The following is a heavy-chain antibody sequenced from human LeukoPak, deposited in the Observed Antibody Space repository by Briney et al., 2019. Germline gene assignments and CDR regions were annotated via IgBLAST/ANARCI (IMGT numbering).Heavy chain of an antibody. Sequence: GGSLRLSCAASGFTFSDYYMSWIRQAPGKGLEWVSYISSSGSTIYYADSVKGRFAISRDNAKNSLYLQMNSLRAEDTAVYYCARDRHKYNYDSGGYPPYWGQGTLVTVSS. V-gene: IGHV3-11*04. CDR3: ARDRHKYNYDSGGYPPY. CDR1: GFTFSDYY. J-gene: IGHJ4*02. D-gene: IGHD3-22*01. CDR2: ISSSGSTI.